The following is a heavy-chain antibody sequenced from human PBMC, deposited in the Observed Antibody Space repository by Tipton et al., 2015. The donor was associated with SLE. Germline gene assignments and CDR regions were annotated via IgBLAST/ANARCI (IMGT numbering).Heavy chain of an antibody. CDR2: IYTSGST. CDR1: GVPLSSAIFY. Sequence: TLSLTCSVSGVPLSSAIFYWTWIRQPAGKGLEWIGRIYTSGSTNYHTSLRSRVTVSLDTSKNQISLNLTSVTAADTALYFCARDQFATVGAFDLWGQGTMVTVSS. D-gene: IGHD1-14*01. CDR3: ARDQFATVGAFDL. J-gene: IGHJ3*01. V-gene: IGHV4-61*02.